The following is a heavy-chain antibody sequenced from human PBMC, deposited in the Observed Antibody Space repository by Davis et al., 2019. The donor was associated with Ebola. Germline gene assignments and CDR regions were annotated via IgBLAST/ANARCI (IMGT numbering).Heavy chain of an antibody. D-gene: IGHD2-21*02. V-gene: IGHV4-34*01. J-gene: IGHJ4*02. CDR1: GGSISTYY. CDR3: ARGDKVTPVGKRGLRHLDGFDS. CDR2: ILHSGNV. Sequence: GSLRLSCTVSGGSISTYYWTWIRQPPGKGLEWIGEILHSGNVNYSPSLKSRVTISVDMSKNQFSLTVNSVTAADTGLYFCARGDKVTPVGKRGLRHLDGFDSWGQGTLVTVSS.